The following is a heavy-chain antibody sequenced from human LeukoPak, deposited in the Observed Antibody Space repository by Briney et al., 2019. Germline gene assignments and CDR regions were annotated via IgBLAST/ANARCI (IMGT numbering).Heavy chain of an antibody. CDR1: GGSISSSSYY. J-gene: IGHJ6*03. CDR3: ARGGSYNMDV. D-gene: IGHD1-26*01. CDR2: IYYSGST. Sequence: PSETLSLTCTVSGGSISSSSYYWGWIRQPPGKGLEWIGSIYYSGSTYYNPSLKSRVTISVDTSKNQFSLKLSSVTAADTAVYYCARGGSYNMDVWGKGTTVTVSS. V-gene: IGHV4-39*07.